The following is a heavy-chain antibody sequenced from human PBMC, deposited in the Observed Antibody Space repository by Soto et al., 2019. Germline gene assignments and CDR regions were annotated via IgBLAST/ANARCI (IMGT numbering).Heavy chain of an antibody. J-gene: IGHJ3*02. Sequence: EVQLLESGGGLVQPGGSLRLSCAASGFTFSSYAMSWVHQAPGKGLEWVSAISGSGGSTYYADSVKGRFTISRDNSKNTLYLQMNSLRAEDTAVYYCAKTRITMIVVVINDAFDIWGQGTMVTVSS. D-gene: IGHD3-22*01. V-gene: IGHV3-23*01. CDR3: AKTRITMIVVVINDAFDI. CDR2: ISGSGGST. CDR1: GFTFSSYA.